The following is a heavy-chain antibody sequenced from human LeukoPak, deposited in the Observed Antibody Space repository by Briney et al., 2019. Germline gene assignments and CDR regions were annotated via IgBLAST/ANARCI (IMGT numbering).Heavy chain of an antibody. CDR2: IKQDGSEK. V-gene: IGHV3-7*01. CDR3: ARTVAGLLPDY. CDR1: GFAFSSYW. Sequence: GGSLRLSCAASGFAFSSYWMSWVRQAPGKGLEWVANIKQDGSEKYYVDSVKGRFTISRDNAKNSLYLQMNSLRAEDTAVYYCARTVAGLLPDYWGQGTLVTVSS. J-gene: IGHJ4*02. D-gene: IGHD6-19*01.